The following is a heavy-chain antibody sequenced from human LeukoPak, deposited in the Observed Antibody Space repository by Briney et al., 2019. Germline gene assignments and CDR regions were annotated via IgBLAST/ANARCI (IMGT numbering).Heavy chain of an antibody. CDR2: ISGSGGST. V-gene: IGHV3-23*01. CDR1: GYSISSGYY. J-gene: IGHJ4*02. Sequence: PSETLSLTCTVSGYSISSGYYWGWIRQPPGKGLEWVSAISGSGGSTYYADSVKGRFTISRDNSKNTLYLQMNSLRAEDTAVYYCAPFRLGDPGVGYWGQGTLVTVSS. D-gene: IGHD3-16*01. CDR3: APFRLGDPGVGY.